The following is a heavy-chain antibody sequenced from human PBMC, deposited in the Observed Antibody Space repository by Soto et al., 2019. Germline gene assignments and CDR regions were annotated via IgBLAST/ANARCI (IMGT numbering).Heavy chain of an antibody. CDR2: IKQDGSEK. D-gene: IGHD3-10*01. Sequence: GGSLRLSCAASGFTFSSYWMSWVRQAPGKGLEWVANIKQDGSEKYYVDSVKGRFTISRDNAKNSLYLQMNSLRAEDTAVYYCARELLWFGNYYGMDVWGQGTTVTVSS. J-gene: IGHJ6*02. CDR3: ARELLWFGNYYGMDV. CDR1: GFTFSSYW. V-gene: IGHV3-7*05.